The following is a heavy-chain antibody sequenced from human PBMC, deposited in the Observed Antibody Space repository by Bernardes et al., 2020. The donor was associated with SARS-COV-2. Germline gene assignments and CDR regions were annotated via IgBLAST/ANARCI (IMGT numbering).Heavy chain of an antibody. Sequence: SETLSLTCTVSGDSISRSSYYWGWIRQPPGKGLEWIGSIYYSGSTYYNPSHKSRVTISLDTSKNQFSLRLTSVTAADTAVYYCARSAYMSGWCDPWGQGTLVTVSS. CDR1: GDSISRSSYY. V-gene: IGHV4-39*01. CDR3: ARSAYMSGWCDP. J-gene: IGHJ5*02. CDR2: IYYSGST. D-gene: IGHD5-18*01.